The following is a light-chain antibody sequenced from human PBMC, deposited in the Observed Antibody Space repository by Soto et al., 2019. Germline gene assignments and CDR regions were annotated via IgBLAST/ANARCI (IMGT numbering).Light chain of an antibody. CDR1: SSDVGGYNY. Sequence: QSVLTQPASVSGSPGQSITISCTGTSSDVGGYNYVSWYQQHPGKAPKLMIYDVIDRPSGVSNRFSGSKSGNTASLTISGLQAEDEADYYCSSYTSSSTVLFGGGTKLTVL. CDR3: SSYTSSSTVL. V-gene: IGLV2-14*01. CDR2: DVI. J-gene: IGLJ2*01.